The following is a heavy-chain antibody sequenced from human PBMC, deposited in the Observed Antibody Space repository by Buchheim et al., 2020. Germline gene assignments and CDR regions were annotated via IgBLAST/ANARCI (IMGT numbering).Heavy chain of an antibody. CDR1: GGSFSGYY. D-gene: IGHD3-3*01. CDR3: ARGLVQRNYDFWSGYYTNSFDY. Sequence: QVQLQQWGAGLLKPSETLSLTCAVYGGSFSGYYWSWIRQPPGKGLEWIGEINHSGSTNYNPSLKSRVTISVDTSKNQFSLKLSSVTAADTAVYYCARGLVQRNYDFWSGYYTNSFDYWGQGTL. J-gene: IGHJ4*02. CDR2: INHSGST. V-gene: IGHV4-34*01.